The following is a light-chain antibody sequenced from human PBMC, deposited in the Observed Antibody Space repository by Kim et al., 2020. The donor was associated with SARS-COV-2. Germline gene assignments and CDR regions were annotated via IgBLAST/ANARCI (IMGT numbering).Light chain of an antibody. J-gene: IGLJ3*02. Sequence: ELTQPPSVSGTPGQRVIISCSGSSSSIGANPISWYQQLPGKAPKLLIYGDDQRPSGVPDRFSGSKSGTSASLAISGLQSGDDADYFCATWDDSLYGRVFGGGTQLTVL. V-gene: IGLV1-44*01. CDR1: SSSIGANP. CDR2: GDD. CDR3: ATWDDSLYGRV.